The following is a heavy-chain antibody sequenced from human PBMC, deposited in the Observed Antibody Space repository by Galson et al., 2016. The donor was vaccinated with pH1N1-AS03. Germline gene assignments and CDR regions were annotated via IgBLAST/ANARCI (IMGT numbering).Heavy chain of an antibody. CDR2: IYFRGAT. J-gene: IGHJ4*02. Sequence: LRLSCAASGFIFSNYAMSWVRQPPGKGLEWIGTIYFRGATYYSPSLKSRVTISIDSSKNLFSLSLSSVTAADTAVYYCARHVGGSYPNNLDSWGQGTLVIVS. CDR1: GFIFSNYA. CDR3: ARHVGGSYPNNLDS. D-gene: IGHD1-26*01. V-gene: IGHV4-59*08.